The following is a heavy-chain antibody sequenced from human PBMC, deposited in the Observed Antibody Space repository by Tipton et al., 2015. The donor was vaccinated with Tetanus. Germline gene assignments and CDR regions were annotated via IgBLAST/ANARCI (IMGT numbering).Heavy chain of an antibody. J-gene: IGHJ4*02. CDR3: ARGVWFGPGPRYYFDY. CDR2: IYTSEST. Sequence: TLSLTCTVSGGSISSYYWSWIRQPAGKGLEWIGRIYTSESTNYNPSLKSRVTMSLDTSKNQFSLKLNSVTAADTAVYYCARGVWFGPGPRYYFDYWGQGTLVTVSS. V-gene: IGHV4-4*07. D-gene: IGHD3-10*01. CDR1: GGSISSYY.